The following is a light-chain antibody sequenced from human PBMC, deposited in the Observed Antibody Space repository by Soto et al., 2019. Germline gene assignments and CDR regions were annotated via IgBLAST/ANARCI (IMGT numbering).Light chain of an antibody. CDR2: QTS. J-gene: IGKJ1*01. CDR3: HRRQSWPRT. V-gene: IGKV3-11*01. Sequence: EIVLTQSPATLSSFPGDRVTLTCRASQYINTRLAWYKHRPGQATRLLIYQTSIRAAGIPARFSASGTGTDFTHTSSDVQPEDFAVYYCHRRQSWPRTFGQGAKVDIK. CDR1: QYINTR.